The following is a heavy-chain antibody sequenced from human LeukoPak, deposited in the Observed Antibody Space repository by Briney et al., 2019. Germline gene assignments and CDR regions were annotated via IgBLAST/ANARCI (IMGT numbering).Heavy chain of an antibody. CDR1: GFTFSSYG. CDR3: ARDLTSYYYYMDV. CDR2: ISSSGSTI. V-gene: IGHV3-48*01. J-gene: IGHJ6*03. Sequence: GGSLRLSCAASGFTFSSYGMHWVRLAPGKGLEWVSYISSSGSTIYSADSVKGRFTISRDNAKNSLYLQMNSLRAEDTAVYYCARDLTSYYYYMDVWGKGTTVTVSS.